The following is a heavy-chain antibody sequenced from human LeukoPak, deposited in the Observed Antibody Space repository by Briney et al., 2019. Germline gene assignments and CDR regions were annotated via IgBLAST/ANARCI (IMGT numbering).Heavy chain of an antibody. CDR3: AAAPAGQWLV. Sequence: SETLSLTCAVYGGSFSGYYWSWIRQPPGKGLEWIGSIYYSGSTYYNPSLKSRVTISVDTSKNQFSLKLSSVTAADTAVYYCAAAPAGQWLVWGQGTLVTVSS. V-gene: IGHV4-34*01. CDR1: GGSFSGYY. D-gene: IGHD6-19*01. CDR2: IYYSGST. J-gene: IGHJ4*02.